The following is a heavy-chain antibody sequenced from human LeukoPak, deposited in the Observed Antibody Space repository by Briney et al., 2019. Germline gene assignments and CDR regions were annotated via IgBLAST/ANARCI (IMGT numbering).Heavy chain of an antibody. V-gene: IGHV4-34*01. CDR2: INHSGST. CDR3: ARDKNYYVSGSYPAYFDY. CDR1: GGSFSGYY. J-gene: IGHJ4*02. D-gene: IGHD3-10*01. Sequence: SETLSLTCAVYGGSFSGYYWSWIRQPPGKGLEWIGEINHSGSTNYNPSLKSRVTISVDASKDQFSLKLSSVTAADTAVYYCARDKNYYVSGSYPAYFDYWGQGTLVTVSS.